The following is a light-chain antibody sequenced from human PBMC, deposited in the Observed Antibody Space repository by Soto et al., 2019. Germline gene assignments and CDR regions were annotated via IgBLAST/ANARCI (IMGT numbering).Light chain of an antibody. CDR1: SGDVGGYDY. CDR3: SSHISGSTPV. CDR2: EVT. Sequence: QSVLTQPASVSGSPGQSIAISCTGTSGDVGGYDYVSWYQQHPDKAPKLMIYEVTKRPSWVSNRFSGPKSGNTASLTISGLQPEDEADYYCSSHISGSTPVFGSGTKVTVL. V-gene: IGLV2-14*01. J-gene: IGLJ1*01.